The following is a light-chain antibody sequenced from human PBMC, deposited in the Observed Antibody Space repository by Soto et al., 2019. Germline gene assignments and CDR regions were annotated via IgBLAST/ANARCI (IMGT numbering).Light chain of an antibody. V-gene: IGLV1-51*01. CDR3: AAWDNSLSTSVV. Sequence: QSVLTQPPSVSAAPGQKVTISCSGSSSNIGNNFVSWYQQLPGTAPKLLIFDNYNRPSGIPDRFSGSKSGTSATLGITGVQTGDEADYYCAAWDNSLSTSVVFGGGTQLTVL. J-gene: IGLJ2*01. CDR2: DNY. CDR1: SSNIGNNF.